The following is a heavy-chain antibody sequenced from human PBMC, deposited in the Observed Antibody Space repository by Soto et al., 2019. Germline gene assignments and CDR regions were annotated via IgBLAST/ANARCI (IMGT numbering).Heavy chain of an antibody. D-gene: IGHD2-2*01. CDR1: GGTFSSYA. Sequence: GASVKVSCKASGGTFSSYAISWVRQAPGQGLEWMGGIIPIFGTANYAQKFQGRVTITADESTSTAYMELSSLRSEDTAVYYCARYQLQPSYYYGMDVWGQGTTVTVSS. J-gene: IGHJ6*02. CDR3: ARYQLQPSYYYGMDV. CDR2: IIPIFGTA. V-gene: IGHV1-69*13.